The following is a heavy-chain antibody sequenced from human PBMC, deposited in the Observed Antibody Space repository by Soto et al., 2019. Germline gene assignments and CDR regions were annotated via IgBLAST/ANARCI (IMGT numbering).Heavy chain of an antibody. D-gene: IGHD1-1*01. J-gene: IGHJ4*02. Sequence: QVHLVQSGAEVKKPGASVKGSCKASGYTFTSYGITWVRQAPGQGLEWMGWISAHNGNTDYAQKLQGRVIVTRDTSTSTAYMELRSLISDDTAVYYCARGRYGDYWGQGALVTVSS. V-gene: IGHV1-18*01. CDR1: GYTFTSYG. CDR3: ARGRYGDY. CDR2: ISAHNGNT.